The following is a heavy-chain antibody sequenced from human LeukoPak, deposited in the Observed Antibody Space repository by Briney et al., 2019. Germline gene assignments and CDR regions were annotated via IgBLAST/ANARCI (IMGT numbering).Heavy chain of an antibody. CDR1: GXTFSDSA. V-gene: IGHV3-73*01. J-gene: IGHJ4*02. Sequence: GGSLRLSCAASGXTFSDSAIHWVRQASGKRLEWVGRIRGKGFSDPPAYAASVKDRFTISRDNAKNSLYLQMNSLRAEDTAVYYCAREDSYGFGIDYWGQGTLVTVSS. D-gene: IGHD5-18*01. CDR3: AREDSYGFGIDY. CDR2: IRGKGFSDPP.